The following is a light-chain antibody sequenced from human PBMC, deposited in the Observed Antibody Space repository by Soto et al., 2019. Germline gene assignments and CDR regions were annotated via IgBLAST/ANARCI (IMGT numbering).Light chain of an antibody. Sequence: DIQLTQSPSFLSASVGDTVNITCRASRAISNYLASYQQEPGTPPKLLIYAASILQSGVPSRFSGSGFATEFTLTITSLQPQDFATYYCQRLDTYPFFGGGTKVEIK. J-gene: IGKJ4*01. V-gene: IGKV1-9*01. CDR2: AAS. CDR3: QRLDTYPF. CDR1: RAISNY.